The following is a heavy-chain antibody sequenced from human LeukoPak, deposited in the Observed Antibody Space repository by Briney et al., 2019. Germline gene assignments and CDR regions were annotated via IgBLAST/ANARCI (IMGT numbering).Heavy chain of an antibody. D-gene: IGHD5-18*01. Sequence: SETLSLTCTVSGGSISSSSYYWGWIRQPPGKGLEWIGSIYYSGSTYYNPSLKSRVTISVDTSKNQFSLKLSSVTAADTAVYYCARVRVDTAMVGYWGQGTLVTVSS. CDR1: GGSISSSSYY. V-gene: IGHV4-39*07. J-gene: IGHJ4*02. CDR2: IYYSGST. CDR3: ARVRVDTAMVGY.